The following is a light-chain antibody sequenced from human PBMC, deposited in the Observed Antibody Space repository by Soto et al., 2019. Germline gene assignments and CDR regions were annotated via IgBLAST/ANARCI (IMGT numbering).Light chain of an antibody. CDR1: SSNIGSNT. CDR3: AAWDDSLNGHVV. CDR2: SNN. V-gene: IGLV1-44*01. Sequence: QAVVTQPPSASGTPGQRVTISCSGSSSNIGSNTVNWYQQLPGTAPKLLIYSNNQRPSGVPDRFSGSKSGTSASLAISGLLSEDEADYYCAAWDDSLNGHVVFGGGTKVTVL. J-gene: IGLJ2*01.